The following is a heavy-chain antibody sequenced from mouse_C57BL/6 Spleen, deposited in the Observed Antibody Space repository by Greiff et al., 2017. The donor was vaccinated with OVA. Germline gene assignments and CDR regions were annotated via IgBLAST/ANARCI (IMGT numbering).Heavy chain of an antibody. CDR3: TRRVPYYYALDY. CDR2: IDPETGGT. V-gene: IGHV1-15*01. J-gene: IGHJ4*01. CDR1: GYTFTDYE. Sequence: QVQLQQSGAELVRPGASVTLSCKASGYTFTDYEMHWVKQTPVHGLEWIGAIDPETGGTAYNQKFKGKAILTADKSSSTAYMELRSLTSEDSAVSDCTRRVPYYYALDYWGQGTSVTVSA.